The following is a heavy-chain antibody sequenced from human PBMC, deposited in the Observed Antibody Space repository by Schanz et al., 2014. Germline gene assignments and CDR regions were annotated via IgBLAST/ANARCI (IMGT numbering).Heavy chain of an antibody. CDR3: AKDLDANYFDY. CDR2: IGSSSSRI. V-gene: IGHV3-48*01. J-gene: IGHJ4*02. D-gene: IGHD1-1*01. Sequence: EVQLVESGGGLIQPGGSLRLSCAASGFGFSSYSMNWVRQAPGKGLEWISYIGSSSSRIDHADSVKGRFTISRDNAKNSLYLQMNSLRAEDTAVYYCAKDLDANYFDYWGQGILVTVSS. CDR1: GFGFSSYS.